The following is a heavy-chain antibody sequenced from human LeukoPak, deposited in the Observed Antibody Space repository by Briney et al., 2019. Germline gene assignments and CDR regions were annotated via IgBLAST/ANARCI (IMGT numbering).Heavy chain of an antibody. Sequence: PSETLSLTCTVSGGSISSTDYYWGCVRQAPGKGLEWIGNIYYSGSPYYNPSLKSRVTISVDTSKNQFSLRLSSVTAADTAVYYCATWRTAKTGFDYWSQGTLVTVSS. CDR2: IYYSGSP. CDR3: ATWRTAKTGFDY. D-gene: IGHD1-1*01. V-gene: IGHV4-39*01. CDR1: GGSISSTDYY. J-gene: IGHJ4*02.